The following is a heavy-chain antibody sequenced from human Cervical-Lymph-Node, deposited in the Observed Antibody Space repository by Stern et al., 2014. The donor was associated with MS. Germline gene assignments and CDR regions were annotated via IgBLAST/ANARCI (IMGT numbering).Heavy chain of an antibody. CDR3: ATEPPTIAARGGY. CDR2: FDPEDGET. D-gene: IGHD6-6*01. J-gene: IGHJ4*02. CDR1: GYTLTELS. V-gene: IGHV1-24*01. Sequence: VQLVQSGAEVKKPGASVKVSCKVSGYTLTELSMHWVRQAPGKGLEWMGSFDPEDGETIYAQRFQGRVAMTGDTSTDTGYMELSSLRSEDTAVYYCATEPPTIAARGGYWGQGTLVTVSS.